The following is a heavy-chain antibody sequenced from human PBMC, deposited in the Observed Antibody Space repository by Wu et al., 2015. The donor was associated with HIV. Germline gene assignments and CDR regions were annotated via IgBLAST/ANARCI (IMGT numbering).Heavy chain of an antibody. CDR3: ATPRSPGFSSAWPTYFDY. Sequence: QVQPVQSGAEVKKPGSSVKISCKASGNTFNAINWVRQAPGQGLEWMGGIIPLFGTRDYAQVFQGRVTITTDESTSTAYMTLTSLTSEDTAVYYCATPRSPGFSSAWPTYFDYWGQGTLVTVSS. V-gene: IGHV1-69*05. J-gene: IGHJ4*02. CDR1: GNTFNA. D-gene: IGHD6-19*01. CDR2: IIPLFGTR.